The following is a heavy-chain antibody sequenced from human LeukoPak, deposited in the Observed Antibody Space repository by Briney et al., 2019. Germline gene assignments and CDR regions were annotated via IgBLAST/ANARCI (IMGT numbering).Heavy chain of an antibody. J-gene: IGHJ4*02. CDR1: GFTFSNSG. Sequence: GGSLRLPCAASGFTFSNSGMHWVRQAPGKGLEWVAGVWFGESSQSYADSVKGRFTISRDNSKNTVWLEMNSLRVEDTAVYYCAKGGRDTSKYYFDYWGQGTQVTVSS. CDR2: VWFGESSQ. CDR3: AKGGRDTSKYYFDY. D-gene: IGHD1-26*01. V-gene: IGHV3-30*02.